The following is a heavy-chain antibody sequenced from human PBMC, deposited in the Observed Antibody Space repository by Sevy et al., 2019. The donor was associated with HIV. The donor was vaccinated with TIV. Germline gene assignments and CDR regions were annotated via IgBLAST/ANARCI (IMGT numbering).Heavy chain of an antibody. V-gene: IGHV4-59*01. CDR3: ARFLPGNFHDAFDI. CDR2: IYYSGST. D-gene: IGHD4-4*01. Sequence: SENLSLTCTVSGGSISSYYWSWIRQPPGKGLEWIGYIYYSGSTNYNPSLKSRVTISVDTSKNQFSLKLSSVTAADTAVYYCARFLPGNFHDAFDIWGQGTMVTVSS. CDR1: GGSISSYY. J-gene: IGHJ3*02.